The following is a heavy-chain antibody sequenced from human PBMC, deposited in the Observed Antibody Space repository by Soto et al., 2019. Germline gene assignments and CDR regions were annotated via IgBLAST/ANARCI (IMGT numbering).Heavy chain of an antibody. CDR3: ARDDSSSWEFDY. V-gene: IGHV3-74*01. D-gene: IGHD6-13*01. CDR2: INSDGSST. Sequence: GGSLRLSCAASGFTFSSYWMHLISQAPGKGLVWVSRINSDGSSTSYADSVKGRFTISRDNAKNTLYLQMNSLRAEDTAVYYCARDDSSSWEFDYWGQGTLVTVSS. CDR1: GFTFSSYW. J-gene: IGHJ4*02.